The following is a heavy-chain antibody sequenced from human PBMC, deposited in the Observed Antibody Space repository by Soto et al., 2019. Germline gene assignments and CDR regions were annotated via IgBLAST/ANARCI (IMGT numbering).Heavy chain of an antibody. CDR2: TSAYNGNT. D-gene: IGHD3-9*01. Sequence: ASVKVSCKASGYTFTSYGISWVRQAPGQGLEWMGWTSAYNGNTNYAQKLQGRVTMTTDTSTSTAYMELRSLRSDDTAVYYCARDLRYFDWPHDAFDIWGQGTMVTVSS. J-gene: IGHJ3*02. CDR3: ARDLRYFDWPHDAFDI. V-gene: IGHV1-18*01. CDR1: GYTFTSYG.